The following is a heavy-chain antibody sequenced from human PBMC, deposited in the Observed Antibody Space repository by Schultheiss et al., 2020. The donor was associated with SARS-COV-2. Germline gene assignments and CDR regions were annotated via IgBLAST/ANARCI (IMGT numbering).Heavy chain of an antibody. CDR3: ATQVQYRDSGAFDI. CDR1: GGSISSGDYY. CDR2: IYHTGST. J-gene: IGHJ3*02. Sequence: SETLSLTCTVSGGSISSGDYYWAWIRQPPGKGLEWIGHIYHTGSTYYKPSLKSRVTISIGTSERQSSLNLNSVAAADTAIYYCATQVQYRDSGAFDIWGQGTLVTVSS. D-gene: IGHD4-17*01. V-gene: IGHV4-39*01.